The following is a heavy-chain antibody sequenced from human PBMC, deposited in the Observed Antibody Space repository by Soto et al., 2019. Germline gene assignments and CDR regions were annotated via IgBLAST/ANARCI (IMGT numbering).Heavy chain of an antibody. D-gene: IGHD1-26*01. CDR3: ARTEWEEWRPTDY. CDR2: ISHSGST. V-gene: IGHV4-34*01. J-gene: IGHJ4*02. CDR1: GGSFSGYY. Sequence: QVQLQQWGAGLLKPSETLSLTCAVYGGSFSGYYWSWIRQPPGKGLEWIGEISHSGSTNYSPSLKSRVTISVDTSKNQSPLKLSSVTAADTAVYYCARTEWEEWRPTDYWGQGTLVTVSS.